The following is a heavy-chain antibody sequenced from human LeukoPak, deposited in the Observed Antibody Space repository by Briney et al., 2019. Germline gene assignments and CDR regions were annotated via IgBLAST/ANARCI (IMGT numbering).Heavy chain of an antibody. CDR2: IYYSGST. V-gene: IGHV4-59*01. CDR1: GGSMSPYH. Sequence: SETLSLTCTVSGGSMSPYHWGWIRQPPGKGLEWTGYIYYSGSTNYNPSLNSRVTISVDTSKNQFSLKLSSVTAADTAVYYCASSYSGSYLRYWGQGTLVTVSS. D-gene: IGHD1-26*01. CDR3: ASSYSGSYLRY. J-gene: IGHJ4*02.